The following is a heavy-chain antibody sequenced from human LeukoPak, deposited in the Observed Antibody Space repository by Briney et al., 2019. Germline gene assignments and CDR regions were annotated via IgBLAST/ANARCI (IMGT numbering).Heavy chain of an antibody. CDR3: AMYYYGSGSYHRDY. Sequence: SETLSLTCAVYGGSFSGYYWSWIRQPPGKGLEWIGEINHSGSTNYNPSLKSRVTISVDTFKNQFSLKLSSVTAADTAVYYCAMYYYGSGSYHRDYWGQGTLVTVSS. CDR2: INHSGST. D-gene: IGHD3-10*01. CDR1: GGSFSGYY. V-gene: IGHV4-34*01. J-gene: IGHJ4*02.